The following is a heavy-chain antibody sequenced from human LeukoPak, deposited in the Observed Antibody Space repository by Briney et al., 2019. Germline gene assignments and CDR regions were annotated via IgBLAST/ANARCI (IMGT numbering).Heavy chain of an antibody. D-gene: IGHD1-7*01. CDR1: GFTFSSYW. CDR2: IKQDGSEK. CDR3: ARDKGGYLKYNCNYVDAFDI. Sequence: GGSLRLSCAASGFTFSSYWMSWVRQAPGKGLEWVANIKQDGSEKYYVDSVKGRFTISRDNAKNSLYLQMNSLRTEDTAVYYCARDKGGYLKYNCNYVDAFDIWGQGTMVTVSS. V-gene: IGHV3-7*01. J-gene: IGHJ3*02.